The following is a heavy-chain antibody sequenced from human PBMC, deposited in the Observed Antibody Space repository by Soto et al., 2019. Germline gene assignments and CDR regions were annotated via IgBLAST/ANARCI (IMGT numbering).Heavy chain of an antibody. Sequence: PSETLSLTCTVSGGSISSYYWSWIRQPPGKGLEWIGYIYYSGSTKYNPSLKSRVSVSVDTSKNQFSLKLSSVTAADTAVYYCARHPSDFWFDPWGQGTLVTVSS. CDR1: GGSISSYY. CDR2: IYYSGST. J-gene: IGHJ5*02. CDR3: ARHPSDFWFDP. V-gene: IGHV4-59*08. D-gene: IGHD2-21*02.